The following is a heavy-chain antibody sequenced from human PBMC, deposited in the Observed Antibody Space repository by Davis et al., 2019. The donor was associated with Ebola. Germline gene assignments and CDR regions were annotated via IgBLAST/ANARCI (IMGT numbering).Heavy chain of an antibody. CDR2: INPNSGAS. J-gene: IGHJ3*02. CDR1: GYNFAIYN. CDR3: ATQMGRIAPRPAFNI. D-gene: IGHD5-24*01. V-gene: IGHV1-2*02. Sequence: ASVKVSCKASGYNFAIYNIHWVRQARGQGLEWMGWINPNSGASGFTQKFQGRLTMTSDTSISTAYMDLGSLQSGATAVYYCATQMGRIAPRPAFNIWGQGTLVSVSS.